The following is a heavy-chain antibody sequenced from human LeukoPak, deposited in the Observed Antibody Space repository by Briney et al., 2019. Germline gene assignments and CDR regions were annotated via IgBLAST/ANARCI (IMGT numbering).Heavy chain of an antibody. D-gene: IGHD5-18*01. CDR2: IYYSGST. CDR3: ARGATGYSYG. V-gene: IGHV4-59*01. CDR1: GGSISSYY. Sequence: SETLSLTCTVSGGSISSYYWSWIRQPPGKGLEWIGHIYYSGSTNYNPSLKSRLTISIDTSKNQFSLRLSSVTAADTAVYYCARGATGYSYGWGQGTLVTVSS. J-gene: IGHJ4*02.